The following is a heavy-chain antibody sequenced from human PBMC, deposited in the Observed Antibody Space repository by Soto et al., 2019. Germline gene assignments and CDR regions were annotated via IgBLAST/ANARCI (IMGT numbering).Heavy chain of an antibody. CDR3: AKDGVLEWLYYGMDV. CDR1: GFTFSAYS. J-gene: IGHJ6*02. D-gene: IGHD3-3*01. CDR2: IYPGGNT. Sequence: GGSLRLSCAASGFTFSAYSMAWVRQAPGKGLEWVSEIYPGGNTFYADSMKGRITISRDNSKNTLYLQMNSLRVEDTALYYCAKDGVLEWLYYGMDVWGQGTTVTVSS. V-gene: IGHV3-23*01.